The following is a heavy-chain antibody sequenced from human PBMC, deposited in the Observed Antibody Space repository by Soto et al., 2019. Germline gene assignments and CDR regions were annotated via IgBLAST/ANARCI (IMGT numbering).Heavy chain of an antibody. CDR3: ATSLRITIFGVVPYGMDV. V-gene: IGHV1-69*13. CDR2: IIPIFGTA. Sequence: SVKVSCKASGGTFSSYAISWVRQAPGQGLEWMGGIIPIFGTANYAQKFQGRVTITADESTSTAYMELSSLRSEDTAVYYCATSLRITIFGVVPYGMDVWGQGTTVTVSS. CDR1: GGTFSSYA. J-gene: IGHJ6*02. D-gene: IGHD3-3*01.